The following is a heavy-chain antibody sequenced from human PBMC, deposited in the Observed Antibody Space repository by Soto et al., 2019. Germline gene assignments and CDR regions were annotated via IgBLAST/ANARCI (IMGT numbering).Heavy chain of an antibody. Sequence: SETLSLTCSVSGGSVSISTYYWAWVRQTPGKVLEWLGSILHSGSTYYNPSLKSRLTLSVDTSEDQFSLNLSSVTATDTGVYYCATLPAAMYFYGSDVWGPGTTVTVSS. D-gene: IGHD2-2*01. CDR1: GGSVSISTYY. CDR2: ILHSGST. CDR3: ATLPAAMYFYGSDV. V-gene: IGHV4-39*01. J-gene: IGHJ6*02.